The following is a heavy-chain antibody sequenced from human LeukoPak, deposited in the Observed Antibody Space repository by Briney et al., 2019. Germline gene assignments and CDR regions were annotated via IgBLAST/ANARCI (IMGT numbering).Heavy chain of an antibody. CDR3: ARDDNYGIFVNVDY. Sequence: ASVKVSCKASGYTFTGYYMHWVRQAPGQGLEWMGWISTSTGDTKYTQKFQGRVTLTTDTSTSTAYMELSSLRSDDTAVYYCARDDNYGIFVNVDYWGQGTLVTVPS. J-gene: IGHJ4*02. V-gene: IGHV1-2*02. CDR2: ISTSTGDT. D-gene: IGHD4-11*01. CDR1: GYTFTGYY.